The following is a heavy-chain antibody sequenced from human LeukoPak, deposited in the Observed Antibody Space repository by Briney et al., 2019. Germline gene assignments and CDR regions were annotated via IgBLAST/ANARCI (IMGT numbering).Heavy chain of an antibody. D-gene: IGHD6-19*01. CDR1: GYTFTNYA. Sequence: ASVKVSCKASGYTFTNYAISWLRQAPGQGLEWMGWISGYNGNTNYAQKLQGRVTMTTDTSTNTAYMEVRSLRSDDTAVYYCARGDLVPMVGTGVVYGFDYWGQGTLVTVSS. CDR3: ARGDLVPMVGTGVVYGFDY. CDR2: ISGYNGNT. V-gene: IGHV1-18*01. J-gene: IGHJ4*02.